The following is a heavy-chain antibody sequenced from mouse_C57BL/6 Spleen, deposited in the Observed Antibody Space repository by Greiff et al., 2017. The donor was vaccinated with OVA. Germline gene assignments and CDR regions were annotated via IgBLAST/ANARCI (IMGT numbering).Heavy chain of an antibody. CDR3: ARGQGYYFDY. Sequence: EVKLMESEGGLVQPGSSMKLSCTASGFTFSDYYMAWVRQVPEKGLEWVANINYDGSSTYYLDSLKSRFIISRDNAKNILYLQMSSLKSEDTATYYCARGQGYYFDYWGQGTTLTVSS. J-gene: IGHJ2*01. CDR1: GFTFSDYY. V-gene: IGHV5-16*01. CDR2: INYDGSST.